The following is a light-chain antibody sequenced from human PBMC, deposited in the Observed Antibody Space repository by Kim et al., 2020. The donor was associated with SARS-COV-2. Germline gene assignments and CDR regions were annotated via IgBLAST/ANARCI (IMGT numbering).Light chain of an antibody. Sequence: ASVGDRVTIACRASQAVSRNLKWYQQKPGKAPKVLIYAATSLQTGVPSRFSGSGSGTDFTLIISSLQPEDFATYYCQQSYSTPRTFGPGTKVDIK. CDR2: AAT. J-gene: IGKJ1*01. CDR1: QAVSRN. V-gene: IGKV1-39*01. CDR3: QQSYSTPRT.